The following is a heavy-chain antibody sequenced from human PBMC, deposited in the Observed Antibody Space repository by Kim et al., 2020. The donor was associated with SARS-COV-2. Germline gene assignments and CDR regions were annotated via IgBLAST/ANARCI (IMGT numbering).Heavy chain of an antibody. J-gene: IGHJ4*02. CDR2: INHSGST. CDR1: GGSFSGYY. D-gene: IGHD4-17*01. V-gene: IGHV4-34*01. CDR3: AREGDYGDYFDY. Sequence: SETLSLTCAVYGGSFSGYYWSWIRQPPGKGLEWIGEINHSGSTNYNPSLKSRVTISVDTSKNQFSLKLSSVTAADTAVYYCAREGDYGDYFDYWGQGTLVTVSS.